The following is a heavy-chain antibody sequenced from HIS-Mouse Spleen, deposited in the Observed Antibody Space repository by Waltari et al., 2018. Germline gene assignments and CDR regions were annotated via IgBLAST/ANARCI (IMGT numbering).Heavy chain of an antibody. Sequence: QVQLQQWGAGLLKPSETLSLTCAVYGGSFSGYYWSWIRQPPGKGLEWIGEINHSGSTNYNPSLKSRVPISVDTSKNQFSLKLSSVTAADTAVYYCARGALRGSYYWGEYFQHWGQGTLVTVSS. J-gene: IGHJ1*01. CDR1: GGSFSGYY. CDR3: ARGALRGSYYWGEYFQH. CDR2: INHSGST. V-gene: IGHV4-34*01. D-gene: IGHD1-26*01.